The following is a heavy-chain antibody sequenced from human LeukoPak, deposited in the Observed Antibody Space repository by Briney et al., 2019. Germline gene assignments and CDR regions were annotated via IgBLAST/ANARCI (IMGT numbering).Heavy chain of an antibody. CDR1: GGSIYTGDYY. CDR3: ARENTVSTRDFDC. V-gene: IGHV4-39*07. Sequence: SETLSLTCTVSGGSIYTGDYYWAWIRQPPGKALEWIGSLFYSGNMYYSPSLKSRVTISVDTSQNQFSLNLNSVTAADTAVYYCARENTVSTRDFDCWGQGTLVTVSS. CDR2: LFYSGNM. D-gene: IGHD5/OR15-5a*01. J-gene: IGHJ4*01.